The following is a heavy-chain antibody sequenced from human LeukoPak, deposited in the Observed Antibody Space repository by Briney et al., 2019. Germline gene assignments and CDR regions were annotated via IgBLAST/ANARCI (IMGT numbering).Heavy chain of an antibody. J-gene: IGHJ6*02. CDR1: GFTFSNAW. Sequence: PGGSLRLSCAASGFTFSNAWMSWVRQAPGKGLEWFGRIKSKTDGGTTDYAAPVKGRFTISRDDSKNTLYLQMNSLKTEDTAVYYCTTDGPRIVATISNYYYGMDVWGQGTTVTVSS. CDR2: IKSKTDGGTT. D-gene: IGHD5-12*01. CDR3: TTDGPRIVATISNYYYGMDV. V-gene: IGHV3-15*01.